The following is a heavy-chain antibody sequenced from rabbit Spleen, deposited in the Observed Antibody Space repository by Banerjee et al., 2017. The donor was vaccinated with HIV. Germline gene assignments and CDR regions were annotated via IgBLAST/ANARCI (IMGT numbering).Heavy chain of an antibody. CDR3: ARWDAPGSVFRL. Sequence: QEQLVEYGGDLVQPEGSLTLTCKASGLDFSSSYYMCWVRQAPGKGLEWIACIYTGSGSTYYASWAKGRFTISKASSTTVTLQLNSLTAADTATYFCARWDAPGSVFRLWGPGTLVTVS. CDR2: IYTGSGST. D-gene: IGHD4-2*01. CDR1: GLDFSSSYY. V-gene: IGHV1S45*01. J-gene: IGHJ6*01.